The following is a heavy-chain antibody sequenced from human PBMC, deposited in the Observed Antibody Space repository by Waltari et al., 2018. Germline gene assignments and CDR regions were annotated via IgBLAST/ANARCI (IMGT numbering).Heavy chain of an antibody. J-gene: IGHJ1*01. CDR1: GDSIPSGDYY. Sequence: QVQLPESGPGLVKPSQTLSLSCTVSGDSIPSGDYYWSWIRQPPGKGLEWIGNFYYTGSTYYNPSLESRVSISVDTSNKQFSLKLRSVTAADTAIYFCARDDYGDYSGRFFQHWGQGALVTVSS. CDR3: ARDDYGDYSGRFFQH. CDR2: FYYTGST. V-gene: IGHV4-30-4*08. D-gene: IGHD4-17*01.